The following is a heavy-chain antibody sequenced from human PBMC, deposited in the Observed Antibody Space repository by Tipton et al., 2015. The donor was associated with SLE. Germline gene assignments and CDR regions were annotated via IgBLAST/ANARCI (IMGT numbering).Heavy chain of an antibody. V-gene: IGHV4-34*01. J-gene: IGHJ4*02. Sequence: TLSLTCTVSGGSISSYYWSWIRQPPGKGLEWIGEINHSGSTNYNPSLKSRVTISVDTSKNQFSLKLSSVTAADTAVYYCARGAETFYYFDYWGQGTLVTVSS. CDR2: INHSGST. CDR1: GGSISSYY. CDR3: ARGAETFYYFDY.